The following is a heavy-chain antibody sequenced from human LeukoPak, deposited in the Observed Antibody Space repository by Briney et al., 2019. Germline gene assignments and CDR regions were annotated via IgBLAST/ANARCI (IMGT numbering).Heavy chain of an antibody. J-gene: IGHJ6*04. D-gene: IGHD6-25*01. CDR1: GFIFSNYE. V-gene: IGHV3-48*03. Sequence: PGGSLRLSCAASGFIFSNYEMNWVRQAPGKGLEGVSYIGSSGSTMYYADSVKGRFTISRDNAKNSLYLQMSGLRAEDTAVYYCAGDGADSSDWHNYGMDVWGKGTTVTVSS. CDR2: IGSSGSTM. CDR3: AGDGADSSDWHNYGMDV.